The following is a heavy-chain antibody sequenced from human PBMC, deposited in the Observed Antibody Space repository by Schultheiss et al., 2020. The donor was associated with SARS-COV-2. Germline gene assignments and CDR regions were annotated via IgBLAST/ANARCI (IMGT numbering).Heavy chain of an antibody. CDR2: ISSSSSYT. Sequence: GESLKISCAASGFTFSSYAMSWIRQAPGKGLEWVSYISSSSSYTNYADSVKGRFTISRDNAKNSLYLHMTSLRAEDTAVYYCARRNIAAPRLYGMDVWGQGTTVTVSS. J-gene: IGHJ6*02. CDR3: ARRNIAAPRLYGMDV. CDR1: GFTFSSYA. D-gene: IGHD6-13*01. V-gene: IGHV3-11*06.